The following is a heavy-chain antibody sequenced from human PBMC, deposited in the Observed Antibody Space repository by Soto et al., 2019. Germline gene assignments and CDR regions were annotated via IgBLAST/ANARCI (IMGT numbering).Heavy chain of an antibody. D-gene: IGHD3-10*01. CDR3: AGLVKSYYYGSGSPRWFDP. Sequence: SETLSLTCTVSGGSISSYYWSWIRQPPGKGLEWIGYIYYSGSTNYNPSLKSRVTISVDTSKNQFSLKLSSVTAADTAVYYCAGLVKSYYYGSGSPRWFDPWGQGTLVTVSS. CDR1: GGSISSYY. CDR2: IYYSGST. J-gene: IGHJ5*02. V-gene: IGHV4-59*08.